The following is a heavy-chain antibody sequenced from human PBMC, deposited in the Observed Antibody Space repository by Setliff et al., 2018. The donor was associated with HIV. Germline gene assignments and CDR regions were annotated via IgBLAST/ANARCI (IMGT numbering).Heavy chain of an antibody. CDR3: ARDWNHYFYYMDV. CDR2: INHSGST. J-gene: IGHJ6*03. D-gene: IGHD1-1*01. CDR1: GGSLNDYY. V-gene: IGHV4-34*01. Sequence: PSETLSLTCAVYGGSLNDYYWSWIRLPPGKGLEWIGEINHSGSTNYNPSLKSRVTISVDTSKNQFSLKLTSVTAADTAVNYCARDWNHYFYYMDVWGKGTTVTVS.